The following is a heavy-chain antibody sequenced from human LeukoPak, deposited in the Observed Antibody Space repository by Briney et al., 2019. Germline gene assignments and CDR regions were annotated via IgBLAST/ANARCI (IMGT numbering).Heavy chain of an antibody. CDR1: GFTFTKYW. CDR3: AREVYCSSTSCSKRSSPLNYYYMDV. CDR2: IKQDGSEK. Sequence: GGSLRLSCAASGFTFTKYWMTWVRQAPGKGLEWVANIKQDGSEKYYVDSVKGRFTISRDNAKNSLYLQMNSLRAEDTAVYYCAREVYCSSTSCSKRSSPLNYYYMDVWGKGTTVTVSS. D-gene: IGHD2-2*01. V-gene: IGHV3-7*01. J-gene: IGHJ6*03.